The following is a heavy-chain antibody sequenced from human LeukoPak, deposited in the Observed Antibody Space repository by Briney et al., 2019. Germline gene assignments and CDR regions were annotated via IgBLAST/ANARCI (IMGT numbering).Heavy chain of an antibody. J-gene: IGHJ4*02. V-gene: IGHV3-7*01. CDR1: GFTFSSYW. D-gene: IGHD4-11*01. CDR2: IKQDGSEK. Sequence: GGSLRLSCAASGFTFSSYWMTWVRQAPGKGLEWVANIKQDGSEKYYVDSVKGRFTISRDNAKNSLYLQMNSLRAEDTAMYYCARGDHSNYGWGYFDYWGQGTLVTVSS. CDR3: ARGDHSNYGWGYFDY.